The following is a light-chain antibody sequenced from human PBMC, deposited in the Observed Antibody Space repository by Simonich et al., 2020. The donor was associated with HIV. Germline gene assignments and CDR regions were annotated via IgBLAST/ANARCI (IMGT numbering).Light chain of an antibody. J-gene: IGKJ2*01. V-gene: IGKV1-33*01. CDR1: QDISNY. CDR3: QQSYSTPYT. CDR2: DAS. Sequence: DIQMTQSPSSLSASVGNRVTITCQASQDISNYLNWYQQKPGKAPKLLIYDASNLETGVQSRFSGSGSGTDFTFTISSLPPEDFATYYCQQSYSTPYTFGQGTKLEIK.